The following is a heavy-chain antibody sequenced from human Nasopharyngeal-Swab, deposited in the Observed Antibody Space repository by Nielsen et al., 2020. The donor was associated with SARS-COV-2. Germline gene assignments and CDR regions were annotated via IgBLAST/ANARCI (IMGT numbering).Heavy chain of an antibody. CDR3: AKDRQLWSNDFDY. V-gene: IGHV3-30*02. CDR1: GFTFTSHG. Sequence: GGSLRLSCAASGFTFTSHGMYWVRQAPGEGLDWVAFIRNDGSNKNYADFVKGRFTISRDNSKNTLYLQMNSLRAEDTAMYYCAKDRQLWSNDFDYWGQGTLVTVSS. J-gene: IGHJ4*02. D-gene: IGHD5-18*01. CDR2: IRNDGSNK.